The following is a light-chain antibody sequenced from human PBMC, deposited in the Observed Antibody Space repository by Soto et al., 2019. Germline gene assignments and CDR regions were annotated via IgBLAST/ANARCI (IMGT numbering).Light chain of an antibody. CDR2: EVS. CDR1: SSDVCGYNY. J-gene: IGLJ3*02. Sequence: QSALTQPASVSGSPGQSITISCTGTSSDVCGYNYVSWYQQHPGKAPKLMIYEVSNRPSGVSNRFSGSKSGNTASLTISGLQAEDESDYYCSSYTSSSTRVFGGGTQL. V-gene: IGLV2-14*01. CDR3: SSYTSSSTRV.